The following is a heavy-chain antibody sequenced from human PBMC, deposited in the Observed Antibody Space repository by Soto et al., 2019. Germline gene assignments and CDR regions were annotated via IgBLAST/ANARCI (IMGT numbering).Heavy chain of an antibody. CDR3: VGDDCSRTSRYWSKGDYSSYYGMDV. J-gene: IGHJ6*02. Sequence: PGGSLRLSCTASGFTFGDYAMSWVRQAPGKGLEWVGFIRSKAYGGTTEYAASVKGRFTISRDDSKSIAYLQMNSLKTEDTAVYYCVGDDCSRTSRYWSKGDYSSYYGMDVWGQGPTVTVSS. CDR2: IRSKAYGGTT. D-gene: IGHD2-2*01. V-gene: IGHV3-49*04. CDR1: GFTFGDYA.